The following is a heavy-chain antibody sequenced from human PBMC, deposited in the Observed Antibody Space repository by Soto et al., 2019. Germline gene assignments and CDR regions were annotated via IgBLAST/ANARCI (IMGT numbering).Heavy chain of an antibody. Sequence: QVQLVQSGAEVKKPGSSVKVSCKASGGTFSSYAISWVRQAPGQGLEWMGGIIPIFGTANYAQKFQGRVTITADESTSTAYMELGSLRSEDTAVYYCARDGGGHGDYPPWYFDYWGQGTLVTVSS. D-gene: IGHD4-17*01. CDR3: ARDGGGHGDYPPWYFDY. J-gene: IGHJ4*02. V-gene: IGHV1-69*01. CDR1: GGTFSSYA. CDR2: IIPIFGTA.